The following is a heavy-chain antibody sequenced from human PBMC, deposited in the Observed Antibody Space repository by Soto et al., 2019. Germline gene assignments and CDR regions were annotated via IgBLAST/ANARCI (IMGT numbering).Heavy chain of an antibody. Sequence: GGSLRLSCTASGFTFSSYDVNWVRQAPGKGLEWISYIDSSGSLIDYADSVKGRFTISRDNAKNSLYLQMNSLRSDDTAIYYCVRDLGQQAYSFEYWGQGTVVTVSS. J-gene: IGHJ4*02. CDR1: GFTFSSYD. CDR3: VRDLGQQAYSFEY. D-gene: IGHD6-13*01. CDR2: IDSSGSLI. V-gene: IGHV3-48*03.